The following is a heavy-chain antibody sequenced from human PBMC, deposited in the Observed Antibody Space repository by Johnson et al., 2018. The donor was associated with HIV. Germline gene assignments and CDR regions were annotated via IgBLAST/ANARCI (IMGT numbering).Heavy chain of an antibody. CDR1: AFTFSRYG. D-gene: IGHD3-10*01. CDR2: ISYDGSNK. J-gene: IGHJ3*02. Sequence: QMQLVESGGGVVQPGRSLRLSCAASAFTFSRYGMHWVRQAPGKGMEWVALISYDGSNKYYADSVKGQFTISRDNSKNTLFLQMNSLRVEDTAVYYCARRVNTMVRGAILDAFDIWGQGTMVSVSS. CDR3: ARRVNTMVRGAILDAFDI. V-gene: IGHV3-30*03.